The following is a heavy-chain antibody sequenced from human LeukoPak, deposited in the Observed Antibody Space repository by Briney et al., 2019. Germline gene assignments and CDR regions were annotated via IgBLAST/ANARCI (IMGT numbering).Heavy chain of an antibody. J-gene: IGHJ4*02. Sequence: GGSLRLSCAASGFTFRNYAMSWVRQAPGKGLEWVAHINGRGGTTSYADSVKGRFTISRDTSTNTLFLQRDSLRADDTAVFYCAKDLDSGYGIQFDCWGQGTLVTVSS. D-gene: IGHD5-12*01. V-gene: IGHV3-23*01. CDR1: GFTFRNYA. CDR3: AKDLDSGYGIQFDC. CDR2: INGRGGTT.